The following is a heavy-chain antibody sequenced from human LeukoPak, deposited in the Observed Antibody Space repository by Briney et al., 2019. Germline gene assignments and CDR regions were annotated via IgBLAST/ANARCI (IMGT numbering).Heavy chain of an antibody. D-gene: IGHD1-1*01. J-gene: IGHJ4*02. V-gene: IGHV3-33*01. CDR2: IWYDGKNK. CDR3: GRGAALNWNSGGIDY. CDR1: GFTFGSFG. Sequence: GRSLRLSCAASGFTFGSFGMHWVRQAPGKGLEWVALIWYDGKNKNYADSVKGRFTISRDNSKNTLYLQMNSLRVDDTAVYYCGRGAALNWNSGGIDYWGQGTLVTVSS.